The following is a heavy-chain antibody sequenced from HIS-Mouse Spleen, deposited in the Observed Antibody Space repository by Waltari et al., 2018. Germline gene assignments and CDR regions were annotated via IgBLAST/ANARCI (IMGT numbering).Heavy chain of an antibody. CDR2: IYYSGSN. Sequence: QLQLQESGPGLVKPSETLSLTCTVSGGSISSSSYYWGWIRQPPGKGLEWIGSIYYSGSNYNNPSLKSRVTISVDTSKNQFSLKLSSVTAADTAVYYCAREIPYSSSWYDWYFDLWGRGTLVTVSP. CDR3: AREIPYSSSWYDWYFDL. J-gene: IGHJ2*01. CDR1: GGSISSSSYY. V-gene: IGHV4-39*07. D-gene: IGHD6-13*01.